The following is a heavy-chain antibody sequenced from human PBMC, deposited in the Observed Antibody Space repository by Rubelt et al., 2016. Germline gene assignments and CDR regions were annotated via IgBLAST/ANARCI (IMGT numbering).Heavy chain of an antibody. J-gene: IGHJ4*02. Sequence: RLSCAASGFTFSNAWMNWVRQAPGKGLEWVGRIKSKTDGGTTDYAAPVKGRFTISRDDSKNTLYLQMNSLKTEDTAVYYCTTKGGEWELLPPEVLHAYWGQGTLVTVSS. CDR1: GFTFSNAW. CDR3: TTKGGEWELLPPEVLHAY. V-gene: IGHV3-15*07. CDR2: IKSKTDGGTT. D-gene: IGHD1-26*01.